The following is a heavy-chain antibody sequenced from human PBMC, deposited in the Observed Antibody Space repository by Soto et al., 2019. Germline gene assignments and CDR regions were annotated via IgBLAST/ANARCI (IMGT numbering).Heavy chain of an antibody. Sequence: QVQLVQSGAEVKKPGSSVKVSCKASGGTFSSYAISWVRQAPGQGLEWMGGIIPIFGTANYAQKFQGRVTITADESTSTAYMELSSLRSEDTVVYYCARKTLVTIFGVVTFGGMDVWGQGTTVTVSS. CDR1: GGTFSSYA. J-gene: IGHJ6*02. V-gene: IGHV1-69*01. D-gene: IGHD3-3*01. CDR3: ARKTLVTIFGVVTFGGMDV. CDR2: IIPIFGTA.